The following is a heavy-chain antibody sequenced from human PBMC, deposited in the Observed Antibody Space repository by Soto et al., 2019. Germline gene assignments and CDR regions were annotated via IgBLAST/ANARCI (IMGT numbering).Heavy chain of an antibody. Sequence: GGSLSLSCEASGFTFSGFDMHWVRQPTGKGLEWVSTIGTAGDTYYADSVKGRFTISRDNSKNTLYLQMNSLRAEDTAVYYCANTIAAAGYFDYWGQGTLVTVSS. J-gene: IGHJ4*02. CDR1: GFTFSGFD. V-gene: IGHV3-13*01. CDR3: ANTIAAAGYFDY. D-gene: IGHD6-13*01. CDR2: IGTAGDT.